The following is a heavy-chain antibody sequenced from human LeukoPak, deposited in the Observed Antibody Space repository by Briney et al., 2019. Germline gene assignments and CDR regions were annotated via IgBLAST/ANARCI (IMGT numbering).Heavy chain of an antibody. CDR2: IYYSGST. V-gene: IGHV4-31*03. CDR1: GGSISSGGYY. Sequence: KPSQTLSLTCTVSGGSISSGGYYWSWIRQHPGKGLEWIGYIYYSGSTYYNPSLKSRVTISVGTSKNQFSLKLSSVTAADTAVYYCARGGDWNDGGFDYWGQGTLVTVSS. D-gene: IGHD1-1*01. J-gene: IGHJ4*02. CDR3: ARGGDWNDGGFDY.